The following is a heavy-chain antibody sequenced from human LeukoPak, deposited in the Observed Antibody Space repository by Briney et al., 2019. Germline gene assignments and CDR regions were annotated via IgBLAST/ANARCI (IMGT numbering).Heavy chain of an antibody. CDR3: ARDHWLLSSKTWYYYGLDV. D-gene: IGHD3-9*01. J-gene: IGHJ6*02. CDR2: ISYSGSP. CDR1: GGSISNSY. V-gene: IGHV4-59*01. Sequence: SETLSLTCTVSGGSISNSYWSWIRLSPGKGLEWIGYISYSGSPDYSPSLKSRVTISSDTSKNQFFLIMRSVTAADTAVYYCARDHWLLSSKTWYYYGLDVWGQGTTVTVSS.